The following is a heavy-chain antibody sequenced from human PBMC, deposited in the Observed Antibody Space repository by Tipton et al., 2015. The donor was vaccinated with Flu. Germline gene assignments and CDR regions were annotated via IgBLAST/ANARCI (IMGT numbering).Heavy chain of an antibody. D-gene: IGHD3-16*01. V-gene: IGHV3-48*03. CDR3: ARGFIRLCDY. CDR2: ITPSGVNK. Sequence: GSLRLSCAASGFTFSSYEMNWVRQAPGKGLEWVSYITPSGVNKYYAESVRGRFTVSRDNAKNSLYLQIDSLRAEDTGMYYCARGFIRLCDYWGPGTLVTVSS. J-gene: IGHJ4*02. CDR1: GFTFSSYE.